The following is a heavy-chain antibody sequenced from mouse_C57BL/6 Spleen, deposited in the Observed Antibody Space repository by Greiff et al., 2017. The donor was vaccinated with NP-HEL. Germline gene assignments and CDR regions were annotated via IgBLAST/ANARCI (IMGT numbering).Heavy chain of an antibody. Sequence: VQLQQSGAELVRPGTSVKLSCKASGYTFTSYWMHWVKQRPGQGLEWIGVIDPSDSYTNYNQKFKGKATLTVDTSSSTAYMQLSSLTSEDSAVYYCARVVTRYYFDYWGQGTTLTVSS. CDR1: GYTFTSYW. V-gene: IGHV1-59*01. CDR3: ARVVTRYYFDY. J-gene: IGHJ2*01. D-gene: IGHD2-2*01. CDR2: IDPSDSYT.